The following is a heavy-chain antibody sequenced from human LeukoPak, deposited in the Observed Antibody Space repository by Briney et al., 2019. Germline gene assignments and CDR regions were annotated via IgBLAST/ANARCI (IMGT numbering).Heavy chain of an antibody. CDR1: GGSISNYY. J-gene: IGHJ4*02. V-gene: IGHV4-59*01. CDR2: MFYNRKP. D-gene: IGHD4-17*01. CDR3: ARGLDYGDSVDY. Sequence: SETLSLTCSVSGGSISNYYWRWTRQPPGKGLDSIGYMFYNRKPTYNPSLKSRVTMSVDRSKNQVSLNLRSVTAADTAVYYCARGLDYGDSVDYWGQGTLVTVSS.